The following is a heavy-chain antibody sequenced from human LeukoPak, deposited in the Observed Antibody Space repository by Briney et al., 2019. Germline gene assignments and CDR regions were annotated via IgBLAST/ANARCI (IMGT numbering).Heavy chain of an antibody. CDR2: IYPGDSDT. CDR1: GYSFISYW. CDR3: ANSGGFLSSYSSYYMDV. V-gene: IGHV5-51*01. J-gene: IGHJ6*03. Sequence: GESLKISCKGSGYSFISYWIAWVRQMPGGGLEWMGIIYPGDSDTTYSPSFQGQVTISADKSISTAYLQWSSLKASDTAMYFCANSGGFLSSYSSYYMDVWGKGTTVTVSS. D-gene: IGHD2-8*02.